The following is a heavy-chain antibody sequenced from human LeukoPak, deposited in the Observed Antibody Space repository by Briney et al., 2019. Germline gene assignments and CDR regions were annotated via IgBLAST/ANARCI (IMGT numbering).Heavy chain of an antibody. J-gene: IGHJ3*01. Sequence: GSLELSFAASGFSFSYAWMTWVRPAPGKGLEWVGRVKSKTDGGTTDYAAPVKGRFTISRDDSKDTVYLQMDSLKTDDTALYYCTASMTVVLTHDAFDVWGQGAMVTVSS. CDR1: GFSFSYAW. CDR3: TASMTVVLTHDAFDV. V-gene: IGHV3-15*01. CDR2: VKSKTDGGTT. D-gene: IGHD3-22*01.